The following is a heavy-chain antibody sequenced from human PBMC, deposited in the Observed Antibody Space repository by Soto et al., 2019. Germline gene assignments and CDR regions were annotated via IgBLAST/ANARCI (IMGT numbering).Heavy chain of an antibody. CDR1: GGSISSGDYY. Sequence: KPSETLSLTCTVSGGSISSGDYYWGWIRQPPGKGLEWIGYIYYSGSTYYNPSLKSRVTISVDTSKNQFSLKLSSVTAADTAVYYCARQNGDASGTYHFAYWGQGTLVTVSS. V-gene: IGHV4-30-4*01. D-gene: IGHD3-10*01. J-gene: IGHJ4*02. CDR3: ARQNGDASGTYHFAY. CDR2: IYYSGST.